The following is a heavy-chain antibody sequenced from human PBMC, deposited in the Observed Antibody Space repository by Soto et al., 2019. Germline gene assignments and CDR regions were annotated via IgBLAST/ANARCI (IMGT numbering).Heavy chain of an antibody. CDR1: GFTFSSYW. J-gene: IGHJ4*02. Sequence: GGSLRLSCAASGFTFSSYWMHWVRQAPGKGLVWVSRINSDGSSTSYADSVKGRFTISRDNAKNTLYLQMNSLRAEDTAVYYCAREDIVVVPAAKKSFDYWGQGTLVTVSS. CDR2: INSDGSST. V-gene: IGHV3-74*01. D-gene: IGHD2-2*01. CDR3: AREDIVVVPAAKKSFDY.